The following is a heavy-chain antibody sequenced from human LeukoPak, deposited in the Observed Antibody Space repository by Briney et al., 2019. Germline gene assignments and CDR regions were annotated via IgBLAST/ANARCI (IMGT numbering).Heavy chain of an antibody. D-gene: IGHD6-19*01. V-gene: IGHV3-23*01. CDR2: ISGSGGST. J-gene: IGHJ4*02. CDR1: GFTFSSYA. Sequence: PGGSLRLSCAASGFTFSSYAMSWVRQAPGKGLEWVSAISGSGGSTYYADSVKGRFTISRDNSKNTLYLQMNSLRAEDTAVYYCARDPYSSGWLGTWGQGTLVTVSS. CDR3: ARDPYSSGWLGT.